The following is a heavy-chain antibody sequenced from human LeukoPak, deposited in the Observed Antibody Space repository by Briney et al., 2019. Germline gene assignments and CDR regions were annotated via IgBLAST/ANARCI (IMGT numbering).Heavy chain of an antibody. CDR1: GFTFSNFV. V-gene: IGHV3-23*01. J-gene: IGHJ4*02. Sequence: PGESLRLSCAASGFTFSNFVMNWVRQAPGKGLQWVSTIGVGGVNTFYADSVKGRFTIPRDDSQNTLYLQLNSLRAEDTAFYYCAKGDTVFRGGPDYWGQGTLVTVSS. CDR2: IGVGGVNT. D-gene: IGHD3-10*01. CDR3: AKGDTVFRGGPDY.